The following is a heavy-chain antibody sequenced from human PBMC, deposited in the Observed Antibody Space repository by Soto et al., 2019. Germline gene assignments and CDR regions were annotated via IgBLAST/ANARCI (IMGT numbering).Heavy chain of an antibody. CDR3: ARGTMSCGGDCYPYYFDY. CDR1: GGTFSSYA. Sequence: QVQLVQSGSEVKKPGSSVKVSCKASGGTFSSYAISWVRKAPGQGLEWMGGIIPIFGTANYAQKFQGRVTITADESTSTAYMELSSLRSEDTAVYYCARGTMSCGGDCYPYYFDYWGQGTLVTVSS. CDR2: IIPIFGTA. V-gene: IGHV1-69*12. D-gene: IGHD2-21*02. J-gene: IGHJ4*02.